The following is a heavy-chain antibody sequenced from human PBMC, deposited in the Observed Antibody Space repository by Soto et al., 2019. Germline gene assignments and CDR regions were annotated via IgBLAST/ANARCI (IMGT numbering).Heavy chain of an antibody. V-gene: IGHV4-31*03. J-gene: IGHJ3*02. D-gene: IGHD1-1*01. CDR3: ARGSQLERDALDI. CDR1: GVSINSGGYY. CDR2: IYYTGHT. Sequence: QVQLQESGPGLVKPSQTLSLTCSVSGVSINSGGYYWSWIRHHPGKGLEWIGYIYYTGHTFYNPSLKSRVAMSLDTSKNQFSLKLSSVTAADTAVYCCARGSQLERDALDIWGQGTMVTVSS.